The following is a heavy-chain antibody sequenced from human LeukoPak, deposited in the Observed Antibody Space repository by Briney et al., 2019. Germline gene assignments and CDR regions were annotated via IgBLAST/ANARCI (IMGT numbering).Heavy chain of an antibody. CDR1: GGSFSGYY. J-gene: IGHJ4*02. CDR3: ARGFGYSGYDFYY. D-gene: IGHD5-12*01. V-gene: IGHV4-34*01. Sequence: SETLSLTCAVYGGSFSGYYWSWIRQPPGKGLEWIGEINHSGSTNYNPSLKSRVTISVDTSKNQFSLKLSSVTAAETAVYYCARGFGYSGYDFYYWGQGTLVTVSS. CDR2: INHSGST.